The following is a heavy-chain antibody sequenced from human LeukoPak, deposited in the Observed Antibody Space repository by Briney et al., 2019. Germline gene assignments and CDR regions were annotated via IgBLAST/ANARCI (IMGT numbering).Heavy chain of an antibody. CDR2: ITAYNGNT. CDR3: ASEIEVTGTFDY. Sequence: ASVKVSCKASGYTFTSYGISWVRQAPGQGLEWMGWITAYNGNTNYAQKLQGRVTMTTDTSTSTAYMELRSLRSDDTAVYYCASEIEVTGTFDYWGQGTLIAVSS. V-gene: IGHV1-18*01. J-gene: IGHJ4*02. D-gene: IGHD6-19*01. CDR1: GYTFTSYG.